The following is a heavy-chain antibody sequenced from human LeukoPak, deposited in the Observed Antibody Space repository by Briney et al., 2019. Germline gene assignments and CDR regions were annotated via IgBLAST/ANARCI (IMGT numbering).Heavy chain of an antibody. CDR3: ARDRGYSYAFDY. V-gene: IGHV1-69*13. CDR2: IIPIFGTA. CDR1: GGTFSSYA. J-gene: IGHJ4*02. D-gene: IGHD5-18*01. Sequence: GASVKVSCKASGGTFSSYAISWVRQAPGQGLEWMGGIIPIFGTANYAQKFQGRVTITADESTSTAYMELSSLRSEDTAVYYCARDRGYSYAFDYWGQGTLVTVSS.